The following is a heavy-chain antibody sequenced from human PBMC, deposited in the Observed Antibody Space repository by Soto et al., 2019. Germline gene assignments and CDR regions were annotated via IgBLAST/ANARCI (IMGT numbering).Heavy chain of an antibody. Sequence: GCLRLSSAASVFTFSSYEMNWGRQAPGKGLEWVSYISSSGSTIYYADSVKGRFTISRDNAKNSLYLQMNSLRAEDTAVYYCARDRGIPLWRHFDYWGQGTMVTVSS. CDR1: VFTFSSYE. J-gene: IGHJ4*02. V-gene: IGHV3-48*03. CDR3: ARDRGIPLWRHFDY. D-gene: IGHD5-18*01. CDR2: ISSSGSTI.